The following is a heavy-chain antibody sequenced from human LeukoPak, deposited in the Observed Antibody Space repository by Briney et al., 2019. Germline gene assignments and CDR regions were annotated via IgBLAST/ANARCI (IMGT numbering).Heavy chain of an antibody. CDR1: GFTFSSYW. CDR2: IKQDGSEK. D-gene: IGHD3-9*01. CDR3: ARASEDWLPPANWLDP. Sequence: GGSLRLSCAASGFTFSSYWMSWVRQAPGKVLEWVANIKQDGSEKYYVDSVKGRFNISRDNAKNSPYLQMNSLRAEDTAVYYCARASEDWLPPANWLDPWGQGTLVTVSS. J-gene: IGHJ5*02. V-gene: IGHV3-7*01.